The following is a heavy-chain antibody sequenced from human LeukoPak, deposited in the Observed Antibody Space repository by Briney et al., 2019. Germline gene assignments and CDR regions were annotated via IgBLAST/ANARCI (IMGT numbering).Heavy chain of an antibody. CDR1: GGSISSSSYY. J-gene: IGHJ3*02. CDR2: IYYSGST. CDR3: ARSLWGNWNVDGVDAFDI. D-gene: IGHD1-1*01. V-gene: IGHV4-39*07. Sequence: SETLSLTCTVSGGSISSSSYYWGWIRQPPGKGLEWIGSIYYSGSTYYNPSLKSRVTISVDTSKNQFSLKLSSVTAADTAVYYCARSLWGNWNVDGVDAFDIWGQGTMVTVSS.